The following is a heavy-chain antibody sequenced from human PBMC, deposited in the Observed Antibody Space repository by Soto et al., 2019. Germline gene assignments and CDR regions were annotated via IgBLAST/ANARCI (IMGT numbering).Heavy chain of an antibody. CDR2: IIPIFGTA. CDR3: ARGAWIQLWFDGKNYYYGMDV. J-gene: IGHJ6*02. Sequence: QVQLVQSGAEVKKPGSSVKVSCKASGGTFSSYAISWVRQAPGQGLEWMGGIIPIFGTANYAQKFQGRVTITADESTSTTYMELISLRSQDTAVYYCARGAWIQLWFDGKNYYYGMDVWGQGTTVTVSS. V-gene: IGHV1-69*01. CDR1: GGTFSSYA. D-gene: IGHD5-18*01.